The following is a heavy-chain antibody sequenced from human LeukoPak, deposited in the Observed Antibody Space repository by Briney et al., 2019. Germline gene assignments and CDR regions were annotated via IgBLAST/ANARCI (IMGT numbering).Heavy chain of an antibody. CDR1: GFTVSSDY. J-gene: IGHJ4*02. CDR2: ISSGGST. V-gene: IGHV3-66*01. D-gene: IGHD5-24*01. Sequence: GGSLRLSCAASGFTVSSDYMGWVRQAPEKGLEWVSLISSGGSTYYADSLKGRFTISRDNSKNTLYLQMNSLRAEETAVYYCGRVADGYNDNYWGQRTLVTVSS. CDR3: GRVADGYNDNY.